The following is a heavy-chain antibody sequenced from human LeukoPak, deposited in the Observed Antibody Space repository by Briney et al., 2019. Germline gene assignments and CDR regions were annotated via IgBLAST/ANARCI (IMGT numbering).Heavy chain of an antibody. CDR2: ISPSCDIT. J-gene: IGHJ5*01. CDR3: ARGQYDRSGYYICPFDC. CDR1: GFIFSSHG. V-gene: IGHV3-23*01. D-gene: IGHD3-22*01. Sequence: GGSLRLSCAASGFIFSSHGMNWVRQAPGKGLEWVSGISPSCDITYYADSVKGRFTISRDNSKNTQYLQMNRRRAEATAVYYCARGQYDRSGYYICPFDCWGVGALVTVFS.